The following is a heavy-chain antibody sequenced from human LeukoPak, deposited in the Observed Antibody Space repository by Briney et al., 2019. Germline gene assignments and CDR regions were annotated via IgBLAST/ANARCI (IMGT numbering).Heavy chain of an antibody. CDR1: GYSISSGYY. D-gene: IGHD5-12*01. Sequence: KSSETLSLTCAVSGYSISSGYYWGWIRQPPGKGLEWIGYTYYSGSTNYNPSLKSRVTISVDTSKNQFSLKLSSVTAADTAVYYCARDVTNSGYDSGDYWGQGTLVTVSS. V-gene: IGHV4-61*01. CDR3: ARDVTNSGYDSGDY. J-gene: IGHJ4*02. CDR2: TYYSGST.